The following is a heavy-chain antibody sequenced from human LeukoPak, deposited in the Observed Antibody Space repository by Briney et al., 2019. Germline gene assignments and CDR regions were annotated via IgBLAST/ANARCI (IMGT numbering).Heavy chain of an antibody. CDR3: AKDINSHCRGDCSDY. J-gene: IGHJ4*02. CDR2: ISDSDSTK. D-gene: IGHD2-15*01. V-gene: IGHV3-48*03. CDR1: GFTFSSYE. Sequence: PGGSLRLSCAASGFTFSSYEMNWVRQAPGKGLEWVSYISDSDSTKYYADSVKGRFTISRDNSKNTVDLQMNSLRAEDTAIYYCAKDINSHCRGDCSDYWGQGTLVIVSS.